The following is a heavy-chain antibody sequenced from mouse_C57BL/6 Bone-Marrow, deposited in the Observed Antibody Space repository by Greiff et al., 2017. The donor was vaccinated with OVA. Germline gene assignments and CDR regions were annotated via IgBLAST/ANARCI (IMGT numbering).Heavy chain of an antibody. CDR2: IWGVGST. CDR1: GFSLTSYG. CDR3: ASALYDGYYDWFAY. D-gene: IGHD2-3*01. Sequence: VKLVESGPGLVAPSQSLSITCTVSGFSLTSYGVDWVRQSPGKGLEWLGVIWGVGSTNYNSALKSRLSISKDNSKSQVFLKMNSLQTDDTAMYYCASALYDGYYDWFAYWGQGTLVTVSA. J-gene: IGHJ3*01. V-gene: IGHV2-6*01.